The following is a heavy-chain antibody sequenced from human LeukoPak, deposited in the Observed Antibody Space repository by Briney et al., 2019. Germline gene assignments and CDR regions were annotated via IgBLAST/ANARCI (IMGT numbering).Heavy chain of an antibody. CDR1: GGSIRSYY. J-gene: IGHJ4*02. V-gene: IGHV4-4*07. Sequence: SETLPLTCSVSGGSIRSYYWSWIRQPAGKGLEWIGRIYTSGSTNYNPSLKSRVTMSVDTSKNQISLKLSSVTAADTAVYYCARASYGSGSYKYWGQGTLVTVSS. CDR3: ARASYGSGSYKY. CDR2: IYTSGST. D-gene: IGHD3-10*01.